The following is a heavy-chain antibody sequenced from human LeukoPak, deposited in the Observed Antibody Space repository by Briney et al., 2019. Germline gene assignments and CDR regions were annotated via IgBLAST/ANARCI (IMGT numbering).Heavy chain of an antibody. J-gene: IGHJ3*02. Sequence: GGSLRLSCTASGFTFSSYAMSWVRQAPGKGLEWVSAITGTGAATYYADSVKGRFTISRDNSKNTLYLQMNSLRAEDTAVYYCAKRGADSGGNSALVAFDIWGQGTMVTVSS. D-gene: IGHD4-23*01. CDR1: GFTFSSYA. V-gene: IGHV3-23*01. CDR2: ITGTGAAT. CDR3: AKRGADSGGNSALVAFDI.